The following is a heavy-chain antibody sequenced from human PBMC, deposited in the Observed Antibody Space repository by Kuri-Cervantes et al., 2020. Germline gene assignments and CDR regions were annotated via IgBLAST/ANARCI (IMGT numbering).Heavy chain of an antibody. Sequence: GGSLRLSCAASGFTVSSNYMSWVRQAPGKGLEWVSVIYRGGSTYYADSVKGRFTISRDNAKNSLYLQMNSLKTEATAVYYCARGEIAHRIAATGIDYVGDYYYYGMDVWGQGTTVTVSS. CDR3: ARGEIAHRIAATGIDYVGDYYYYGMDV. CDR2: IYRGGST. V-gene: IGHV3-53*01. D-gene: IGHD6-13*01. CDR1: GFTVSSNY. J-gene: IGHJ6*02.